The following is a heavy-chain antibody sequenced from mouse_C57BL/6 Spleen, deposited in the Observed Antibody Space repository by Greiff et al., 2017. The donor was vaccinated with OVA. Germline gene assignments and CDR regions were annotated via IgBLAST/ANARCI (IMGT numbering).Heavy chain of an antibody. CDR2: IDPNSGGT. CDR1: GYTFTSYW. Sequence: VQLQQSGTVLARPGASVKMSCKPSGYTFTSYWMHWVKQRPGRGLEWIGRIDPNSGGTKYNEKFKSKATLTVDKPSSTAYMQLSSLTSEDSAVYYCARGTWDVDYWGQGTTLTVSS. J-gene: IGHJ2*01. V-gene: IGHV1-72*01. D-gene: IGHD4-1*01. CDR3: ARGTWDVDY.